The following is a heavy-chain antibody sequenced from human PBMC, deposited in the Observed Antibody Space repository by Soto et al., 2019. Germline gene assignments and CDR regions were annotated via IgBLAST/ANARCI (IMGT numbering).Heavy chain of an antibody. CDR2: ITTGGRFI. CDR3: ARGGSSWPFDL. CDR1: GFSFSSYS. V-gene: IGHV3-21*01. Sequence: VGSLRLSCAASGFSFSSYSMNWVRQAPGKGLEWISSITTGGRFIWYADSLKGRFTISRDDAKNSLYLQMNSLTAEDTAVYYCARGGSSWPFDLWGQGTLVTVSS. J-gene: IGHJ4*02. D-gene: IGHD6-13*01.